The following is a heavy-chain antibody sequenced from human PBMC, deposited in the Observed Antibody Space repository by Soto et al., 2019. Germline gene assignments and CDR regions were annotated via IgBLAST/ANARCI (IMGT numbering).Heavy chain of an antibody. V-gene: IGHV3-33*01. Sequence: QVQLVESRGGVVQPGRSLRLSCAASGFTFSSYGMHWVRQAPGKGLEWVAVIWFDGSNKCYADSVKGRFTISRDNSKNTVSLQMNSRRDEDSAAYYCETTGHYWGQGTLVTVSS. CDR2: IWFDGSNK. CDR3: ETTGHY. J-gene: IGHJ4*02. CDR1: GFTFSSYG.